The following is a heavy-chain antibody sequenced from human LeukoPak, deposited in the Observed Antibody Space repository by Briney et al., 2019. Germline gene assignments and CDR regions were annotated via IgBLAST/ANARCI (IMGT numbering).Heavy chain of an antibody. CDR2: FDPEDGET. CDR1: GYTLTELS. V-gene: IGHV1-24*01. D-gene: IGHD2-15*01. CDR3: ATAIVVVVASTAAFDI. J-gene: IGHJ3*02. Sequence: ASVKVSCKVSGYTLTELSMHWARQAPGKGLEWMGGFDPEDGETIYAQKFQRRVTMTEDTSTDTAYMELTSLRSEDTAVYYCATAIVVVVASTAAFDIWGQGTMVTVSS.